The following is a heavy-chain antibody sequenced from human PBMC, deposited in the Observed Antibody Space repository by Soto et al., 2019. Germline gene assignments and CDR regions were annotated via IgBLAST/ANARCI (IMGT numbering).Heavy chain of an antibody. D-gene: IGHD7-27*01. J-gene: IGHJ3*02. V-gene: IGHV4-59*01. CDR2: IYYSGNT. CDR3: ARDAWGRGHGAFYI. CDR1: GGSISSYY. Sequence: SETLLLTCNVSGGSISSYYWRCMRQPPGKGLEWIGYIYYSGNTKSNLSVKSRVTISEDTSKNRLSLKLSSVTAADTAMYHCARDAWGRGHGAFYIWGQETMVTDSS.